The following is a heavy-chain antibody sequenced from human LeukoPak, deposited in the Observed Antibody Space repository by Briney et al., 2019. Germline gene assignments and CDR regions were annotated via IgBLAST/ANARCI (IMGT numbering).Heavy chain of an antibody. CDR1: GFPFSSYW. CDR2: IKQDGSKK. D-gene: IGHD5-24*01. J-gene: IGHJ4*02. CDR3: TRVGYIDEGIDY. V-gene: IGHV3-7*04. Sequence: GGSLRLSCVASGFPFSSYWMTWVRQAPGKGLERVANIKQDGSKKSYVDSVKGRFTISRDNARNSLYLQMNSLRAEDTAIYYCTRVGYIDEGIDYWGQGTLVTVSS.